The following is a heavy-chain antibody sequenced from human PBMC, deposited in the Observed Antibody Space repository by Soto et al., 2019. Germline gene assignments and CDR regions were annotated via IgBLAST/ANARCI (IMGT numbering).Heavy chain of an antibody. J-gene: IGHJ6*02. V-gene: IGHV3-53*01. D-gene: IGHD3-3*01. CDR1: GFTVSSNY. CDR2: IYSGGST. Sequence: GGSLRLSCAASGFTVSSNYMSWVRQAPGKGLEWVSVIYSGGSTYYADSVKGRFTISRDNSKNTLYLQMNSLRAEDTAVYYCASRNYDFWSGYAVPYYYYGMDVWGQGTTVTVSS. CDR3: ASRNYDFWSGYAVPYYYYGMDV.